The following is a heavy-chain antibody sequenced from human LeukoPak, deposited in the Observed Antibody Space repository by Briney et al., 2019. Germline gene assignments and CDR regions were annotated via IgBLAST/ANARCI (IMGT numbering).Heavy chain of an antibody. J-gene: IGHJ6*02. CDR1: GGSISSYY. CDR3: ARDGTHAYGMDV. CDR2: IYYSGST. D-gene: IGHD1-26*01. V-gene: IGHV4-59*01. Sequence: SETLSLTCTVSGGSISSYYWSWIWQPPGKGLEWIGYIYYSGSTNYNPSLKSRVTISVDTSKNQFSLKLSSVTAADTAVYYCARDGTHAYGMDVWGQGTTVTVSS.